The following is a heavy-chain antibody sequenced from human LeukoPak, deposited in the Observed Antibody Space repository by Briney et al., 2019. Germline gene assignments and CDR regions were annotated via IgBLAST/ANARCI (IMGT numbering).Heavy chain of an antibody. V-gene: IGHV6-1*01. D-gene: IGHD3-10*01. CDR1: GDSVSGNSVA. CDR3: ATKEQFGPDAFDI. J-gene: IGHJ3*02. CDR2: TYYRSKWYY. Sequence: SQTLSLTCAISGDSVSGNSVAWNWIRQSPSRGLEWLGRTYYRSKWYYDYAVSVQGRITINPDTSKNQFSLQLNSVTPEDTAVYYCATKEQFGPDAFDIWGQGTMVTVSS.